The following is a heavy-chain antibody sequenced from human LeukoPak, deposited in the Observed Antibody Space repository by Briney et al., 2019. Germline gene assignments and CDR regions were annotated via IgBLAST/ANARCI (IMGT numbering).Heavy chain of an antibody. D-gene: IGHD2-2*01. CDR3: TTGISCSSSSCLHFDY. J-gene: IGHJ4*02. CDR2: IKSTTDGGTT. Sequence: GGSLRLSCAASGFTFSDAWMSWVRQAPGKGLEWVGRIKSTTDGGTTDYAAPVKGRFTTSRDDSKNTLYLQMNSLKTEDTAVYYCTTGISCSSSSCLHFDYWGQGTLVPVSS. V-gene: IGHV3-15*01. CDR1: GFTFSDAW.